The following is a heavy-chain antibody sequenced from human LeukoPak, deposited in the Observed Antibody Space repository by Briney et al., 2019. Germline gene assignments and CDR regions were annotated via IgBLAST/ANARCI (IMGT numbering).Heavy chain of an antibody. J-gene: IGHJ3*02. CDR3: AKLGGYSSSWYLGRDAFDI. CDR2: IKQDGSEK. V-gene: IGHV3-7*03. CDR1: GLTFSSYW. Sequence: GGSLRLSCAASGLTFSSYWMSWVRQAPGKGLEWVANIKQDGSEKYYVDSVKGRFTISRDNSKNTLYLQMNSLRAEDTAVYYCAKLGGYSSSWYLGRDAFDIWGQGTMVTVSS. D-gene: IGHD6-13*01.